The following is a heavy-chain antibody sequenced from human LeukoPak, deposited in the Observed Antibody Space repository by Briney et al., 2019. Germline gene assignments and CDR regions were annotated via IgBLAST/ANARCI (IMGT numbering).Heavy chain of an antibody. V-gene: IGHV3-11*01. D-gene: IGHD4-17*01. J-gene: IGHJ4*02. CDR2: ISISSTTI. CDR3: ARAGRLQYGDYVAFDY. CDR1: GFTFTDYY. Sequence: PGGSLRLSCAASGFTFTDYYMSWIRQAPGKGLEWVSYISISSTTIYYADSVKGRLTFSRDNAKNSLYLQMNSLRDEDTAVYYCARAGRLQYGDYVAFDYWGQGTLVTVSS.